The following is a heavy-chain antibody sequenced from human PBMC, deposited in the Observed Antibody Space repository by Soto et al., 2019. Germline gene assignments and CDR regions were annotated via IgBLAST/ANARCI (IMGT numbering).Heavy chain of an antibody. CDR3: ARRRMVRGVIMRRTNWFDP. D-gene: IGHD3-10*01. V-gene: IGHV4-34*01. CDR2: INHSGST. CDR1: GGSFSGYY. J-gene: IGHJ5*02. Sequence: PSETLSLTCAVYGGSFSGYYWSWIRQPPGKGLEWIGEINHSGSTNYNPSLKSRVTISVDTSKNQFSLKLSSVTAADTAVYYCARRRMVRGVIMRRTNWFDPWGQGTLVTVSS.